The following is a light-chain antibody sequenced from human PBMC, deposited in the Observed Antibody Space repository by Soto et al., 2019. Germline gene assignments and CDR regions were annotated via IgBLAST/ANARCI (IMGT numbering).Light chain of an antibody. V-gene: IGKV1-33*01. J-gene: IGKJ5*01. CDR3: QQYDNLPLI. Sequence: DIHMTQSPSSLSVSVCDRVTLTCHATQDIRKYLNWYQQKPGKAPKLLIYDASSLGTGVPSRFSGSGSGTDFTFTISSLQPEEFATYYCQQYDNLPLIVGQGTRLEIK. CDR2: DAS. CDR1: QDIRKY.